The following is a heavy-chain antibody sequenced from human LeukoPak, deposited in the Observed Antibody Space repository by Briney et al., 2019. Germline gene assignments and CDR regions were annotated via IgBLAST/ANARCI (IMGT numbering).Heavy chain of an antibody. D-gene: IGHD3-22*01. V-gene: IGHV3-23*01. CDR2: ISGSGGST. CDR1: GFTFSSYA. Sequence: GGSLRLSCAASGFTFSSYAMSWVRQAPGKGLEWVSAISGSGGSTYYADSVKGRFTISRDNSKNTLYLQMNSLRAEDTAVYYCAKDPNPYYYDSSGYFDYWGQGTLVTVSS. CDR3: AKDPNPYYYDSSGYFDY. J-gene: IGHJ4*02.